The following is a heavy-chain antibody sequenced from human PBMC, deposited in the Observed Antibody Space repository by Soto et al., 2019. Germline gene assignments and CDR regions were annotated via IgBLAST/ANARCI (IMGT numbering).Heavy chain of an antibody. CDR1: GYTFSSYG. Sequence: GASVKVSCKASGYTFSSYGISWVRQAPGQGLEWMGWISAYNGDTKYAQNFQGRVTLATDSSTSTAYMELTSLRSDDTAIYYCARDGPLISSRSWFDPWGPGTLVTVSS. J-gene: IGHJ5*02. V-gene: IGHV1-18*04. CDR2: ISAYNGDT. D-gene: IGHD3-16*01. CDR3: ARDGPLISSRSWFDP.